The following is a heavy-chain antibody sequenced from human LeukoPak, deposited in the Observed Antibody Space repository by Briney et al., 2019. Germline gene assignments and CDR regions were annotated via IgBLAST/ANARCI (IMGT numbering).Heavy chain of an antibody. CDR3: ARTMVRGVLYYFDY. Sequence: GGSLRLSCAASGFTFDDYAMHWVRQAPGKGLEWVSGISWNSGSIGYADSVKGRFTISRDKAKNSLYLQMNSLRSDDTAVYYCARTMVRGVLYYFDYWGQGTLVTVSS. CDR1: GFTFDDYA. J-gene: IGHJ4*02. V-gene: IGHV3-9*01. CDR2: ISWNSGSI. D-gene: IGHD3-10*01.